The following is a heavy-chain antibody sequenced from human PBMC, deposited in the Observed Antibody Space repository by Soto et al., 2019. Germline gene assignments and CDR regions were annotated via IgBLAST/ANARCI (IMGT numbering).Heavy chain of an antibody. J-gene: IGHJ4*02. Sequence: GGSLRLSCAASGFTFSSYGMHWVRQAPGKGLEWVAVISYDGSNKYYADSVKGRFTISRDNSKNTLYLQMNSLRAEDTAVYYCAKEASHSYGSYFDYCGQGTLVTVSS. V-gene: IGHV3-30*18. CDR2: ISYDGSNK. D-gene: IGHD5-18*01. CDR1: GFTFSSYG. CDR3: AKEASHSYGSYFDY.